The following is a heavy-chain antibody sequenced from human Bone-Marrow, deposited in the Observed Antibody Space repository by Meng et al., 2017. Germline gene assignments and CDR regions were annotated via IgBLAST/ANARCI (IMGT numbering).Heavy chain of an antibody. Sequence: ASVKVSCKASGYTFTGYYMHWVRQAPGQGLEWMGWINPNSGGTNYAQKFQGRVTMTRDTSKNQFSLKLSSVTAADTAVYYCARENYSSGWYGGEGFPQGAFDIWGQGTMVTVSS. CDR1: GYTFTGYY. CDR3: ARENYSSGWYGGEGFPQGAFDI. CDR2: INPNSGGT. D-gene: IGHD6-19*01. V-gene: IGHV1-2*02. J-gene: IGHJ3*02.